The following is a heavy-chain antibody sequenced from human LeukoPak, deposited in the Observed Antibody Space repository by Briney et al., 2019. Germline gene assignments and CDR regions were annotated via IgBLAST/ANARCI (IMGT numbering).Heavy chain of an antibody. Sequence: LGESLKISCKGSGYSFTSYWIGWVRQMPGKGLEWMGIIYPGDSDTRYSPSFQGQVTISADKSISTAYLQWSSLKASDTAMYYCARHGRDGYEQNSPIDYWGQGTLVTVSS. J-gene: IGHJ4*02. CDR2: IYPGDSDT. CDR1: GYSFTSYW. V-gene: IGHV5-51*01. D-gene: IGHD5-24*01. CDR3: ARHGRDGYEQNSPIDY.